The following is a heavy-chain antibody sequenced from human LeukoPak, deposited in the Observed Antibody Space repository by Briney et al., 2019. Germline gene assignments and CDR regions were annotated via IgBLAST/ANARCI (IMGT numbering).Heavy chain of an antibody. CDR1: GYTFTTYY. Sequence: SVKVSCKASGYTFTTYYVHWVRQAPGQGLEWMGGIIPIFGTANYAQKFQGRVTITADESTSTAYMELSSLRSEDTAVYYCAHSCYSSSWYCFDYWGQGTLVTVSS. V-gene: IGHV1-69*13. CDR3: AHSCYSSSWYCFDY. CDR2: IIPIFGTA. J-gene: IGHJ4*02. D-gene: IGHD6-13*01.